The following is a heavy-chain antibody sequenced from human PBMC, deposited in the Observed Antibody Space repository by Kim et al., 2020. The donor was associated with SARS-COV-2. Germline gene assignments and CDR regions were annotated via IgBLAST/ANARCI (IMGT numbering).Heavy chain of an antibody. D-gene: IGHD1-1*01. CDR2: SAK. V-gene: IGHV3-7*01. CDR3: ARDPTRRSDY. Sequence: SAKCCGDLVGGRLTISRDNDKNSLYLQMDSLRAEDTAVYFCARDPTRRSDYWGQGTLVTVSS. J-gene: IGHJ4*02.